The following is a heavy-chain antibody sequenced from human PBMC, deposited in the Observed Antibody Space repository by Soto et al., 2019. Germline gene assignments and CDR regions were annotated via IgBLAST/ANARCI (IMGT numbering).Heavy chain of an antibody. Sequence: PGGSLRLSCAASGFSITDFAISWVRLAPRKGLEWVATISGGPSTTFYADSVKGRFTISRDTSSNTLYLQLNSLRDDDAAMYYCAKDSGLPRVGTLIHALDLWRQGTMVTVSS. CDR2: ISGGPSTT. V-gene: IGHV3-23*01. J-gene: IGHJ3*01. CDR3: AKDSGLPRVGTLIHALDL. D-gene: IGHD3-10*01. CDR1: GFSITDFA.